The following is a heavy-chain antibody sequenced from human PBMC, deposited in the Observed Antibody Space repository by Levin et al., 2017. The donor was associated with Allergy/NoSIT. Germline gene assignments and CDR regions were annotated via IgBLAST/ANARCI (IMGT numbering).Heavy chain of an antibody. V-gene: IGHV4-59*01. J-gene: IGHJ4*02. CDR1: GGSISSYY. CDR3: ARDADGGPGY. Sequence: ESLKISCTVSGGSISSYYWSWIRQPPGKGLEWIGYIYYSGSTNYNPSLKSRVTISVDTSKNQFSLKLSSVTAADTAVYYCARDADGGPGYWGQGTLVTVSS. CDR2: IYYSGST. D-gene: IGHD4-23*01.